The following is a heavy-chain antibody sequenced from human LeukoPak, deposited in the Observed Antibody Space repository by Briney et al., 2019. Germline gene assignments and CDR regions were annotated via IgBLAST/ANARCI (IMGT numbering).Heavy chain of an antibody. CDR2: IYYSGST. CDR3: ARVGPTAAGTVDY. D-gene: IGHD6-13*01. J-gene: IGHJ4*02. Sequence: SQTLSLTCTVSGGSISGASYYWSWIRQPPGKGLEWIGYIYYSGSTNYNPSLKSRVTISVDTSKNQFSLKLSSVTAADTAVYYCARVGPTAAGTVDYWGQGTLVTVSS. CDR1: GGSISGASYY. V-gene: IGHV4-61*01.